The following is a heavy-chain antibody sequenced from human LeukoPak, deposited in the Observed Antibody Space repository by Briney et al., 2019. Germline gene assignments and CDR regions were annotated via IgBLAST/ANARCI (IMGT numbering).Heavy chain of an antibody. J-gene: IGHJ4*02. D-gene: IGHD2-15*01. Sequence: GGSLRLSCSASGFTFSNHAMSCVRQAPGKGLEWVSAISGSGGSTYYADSVKGRFTISRDNSKNMLYLQMNSLRAEDTAVYYCAKDRSSGGSCYNYWGQGTLVTVSS. CDR2: ISGSGGST. V-gene: IGHV3-23*01. CDR3: AKDRSSGGSCYNY. CDR1: GFTFSNHA.